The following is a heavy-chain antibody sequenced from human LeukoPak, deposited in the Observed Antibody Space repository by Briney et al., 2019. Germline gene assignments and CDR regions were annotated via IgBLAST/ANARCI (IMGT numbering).Heavy chain of an antibody. CDR2: INPSGGST. Sequence: ASVTVSCKASGYTFTSYCMHWVRQAPGQGLEWMGIINPSGGSTSYAQKFQGRVAMTRDTSTSTVYMELSSLRSEDTAVYYCARVKCSGGSCYSVDFDYWGQGTLVTVSS. CDR1: GYTFTSYC. V-gene: IGHV1-46*01. D-gene: IGHD2-15*01. CDR3: ARVKCSGGSCYSVDFDY. J-gene: IGHJ4*02.